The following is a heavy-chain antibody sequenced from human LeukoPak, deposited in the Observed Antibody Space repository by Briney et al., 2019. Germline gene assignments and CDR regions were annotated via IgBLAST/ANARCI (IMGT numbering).Heavy chain of an antibody. J-gene: IGHJ4*02. D-gene: IGHD4-17*01. V-gene: IGHV1-2*02. CDR1: GYTFTGYY. Sequence: ASVKVSCKASGYTFTGYYMHWVRQAPGQGLEWMGWINPNSGGTNYAQKFQGRVTMTRDTSISTAYMELSRLRSDDTAVYYCARRTDYGDYYFDYWDQGTLVTVSS. CDR2: INPNSGGT. CDR3: ARRTDYGDYYFDY.